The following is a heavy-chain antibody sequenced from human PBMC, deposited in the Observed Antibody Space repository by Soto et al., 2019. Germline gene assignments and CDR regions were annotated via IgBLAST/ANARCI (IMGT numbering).Heavy chain of an antibody. J-gene: IGHJ4*02. Sequence: PGESLKISCQASGYTFTSYWIGWVRQMPGKGLEWMGIIYPGDSDTRYSQSFQGQATISADKSITTAYVEWNSLKASDTAMYYCARHISVGSYFFDYWGQGTLVTVSS. CDR1: GYTFTSYW. CDR3: ARHISVGSYFFDY. V-gene: IGHV5-51*01. D-gene: IGHD3-10*01. CDR2: IYPGDSDT.